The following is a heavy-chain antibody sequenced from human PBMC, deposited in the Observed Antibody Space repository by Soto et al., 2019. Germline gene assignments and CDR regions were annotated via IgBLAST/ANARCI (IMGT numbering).Heavy chain of an antibody. Sequence: SETLSLTCTVSGGSVRSGSYYWSWIRQPPGKGLEWIGYIYYSGSTNYNPSLKSRVTISVDTSKNQFSLKLSSVNAADTDVYYCARGLTHSNWWSYWGQGTLVTVSS. V-gene: IGHV4-61*01. D-gene: IGHD2-15*01. CDR1: GGSVRSGSYY. CDR2: IYYSGST. J-gene: IGHJ4*02. CDR3: ARGLTHSNWWSY.